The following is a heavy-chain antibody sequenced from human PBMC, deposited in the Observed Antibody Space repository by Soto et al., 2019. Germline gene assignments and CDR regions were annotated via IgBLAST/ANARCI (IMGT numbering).Heavy chain of an antibody. CDR1: GSTFSSYD. CDR3: VGRPSHGAFDI. D-gene: IGHD6-6*01. CDR2: ISPDGNNA. Sequence: QVQLVESGGDVVQPGRSLRLSCAASGSTFSSYDIHWVRQAPGKGLEWVAHISPDGNNAYYADSVKGRFTISRDNARNTVYLQVHSLRAEDPAVYHCVGRPSHGAFDIWGQGTLVTVSS. J-gene: IGHJ3*02. V-gene: IGHV3-30-3*01.